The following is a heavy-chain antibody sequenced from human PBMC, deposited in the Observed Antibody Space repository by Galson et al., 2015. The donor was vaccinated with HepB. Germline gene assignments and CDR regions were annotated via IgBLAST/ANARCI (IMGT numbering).Heavy chain of an antibody. CDR1: GFTFSSYG. CDR3: AKVSFVGASNSSDS. V-gene: IGHV3-30*18. Sequence: SLRLSCADSGFTFSSYGMHWVRHAPGKGLEWVAVISYDGSNKYYADSVKGRFTISRDNSKNTLYLQMNSLRAEDTAVSYCAKVSFVGASNSSDSWGQGTLVTVSS. J-gene: IGHJ4*02. CDR2: ISYDGSNK. D-gene: IGHD1-26*01.